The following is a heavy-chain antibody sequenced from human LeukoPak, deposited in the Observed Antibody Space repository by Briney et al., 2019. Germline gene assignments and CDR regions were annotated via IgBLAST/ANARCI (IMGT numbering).Heavy chain of an antibody. CDR3: ARSWYFDY. V-gene: IGHV3-30-3*01. Sequence: GGCLRLSCAASVFTFSSNSMRWVRQARCKGLEWVAVISYDGSNKYYADSVKGRFTISRDNSKNTLYLQMNSLRAEDTAVYYCARSWYFDYWGQGTLVTVSS. CDR2: ISYDGSNK. J-gene: IGHJ4*02. D-gene: IGHD6-13*01. CDR1: VFTFSSNS.